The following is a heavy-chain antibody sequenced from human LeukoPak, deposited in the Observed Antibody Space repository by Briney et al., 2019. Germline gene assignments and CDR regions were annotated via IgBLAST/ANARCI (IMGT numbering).Heavy chain of an antibody. D-gene: IGHD2-15*01. Sequence: SETLSLTCAVYGGSFSGYYWSWIRQPPGKGLGWIGEINHSGSTSYNPSLKSRVTISVDTSKNQFSLKLSSVTAADTAVYYCARGMGMVVDYWGQGTLVTVSS. J-gene: IGHJ4*02. CDR1: GGSFSGYY. CDR3: ARGMGMVVDY. V-gene: IGHV4-34*01. CDR2: INHSGST.